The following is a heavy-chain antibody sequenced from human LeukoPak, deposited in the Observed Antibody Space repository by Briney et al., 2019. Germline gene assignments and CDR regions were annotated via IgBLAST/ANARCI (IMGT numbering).Heavy chain of an antibody. CDR1: GFTFSSYW. V-gene: IGHV3-7*01. D-gene: IGHD5-18*01. Sequence: GGSLRLSCAASGFTFSSYWMSWVRQAPGKGLEGVANIKQDGSEKYYVDSVKGRFTISRGNAKNSLYLQMNSLRAEDTAVYYCAREYVDTAMVRFDYWGQGTLVTVSS. CDR2: IKQDGSEK. CDR3: AREYVDTAMVRFDY. J-gene: IGHJ4*02.